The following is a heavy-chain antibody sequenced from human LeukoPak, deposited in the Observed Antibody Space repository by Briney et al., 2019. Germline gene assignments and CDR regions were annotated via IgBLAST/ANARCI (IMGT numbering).Heavy chain of an antibody. V-gene: IGHV3-30-3*01. D-gene: IGHD3-9*01. CDR1: GFTFSSYV. CDR3: ARDFGWLSGFDY. Sequence: GGSLRLSRAASGFTFSSYVMHWVRQAPGEGLEWVAVISFDGSNKYYGDSLKGRFTISRDNSKNTLYLQMNSLRGEDMAIYYCARDFGWLSGFDYWGQGTLVTVSS. J-gene: IGHJ4*02. CDR2: ISFDGSNK.